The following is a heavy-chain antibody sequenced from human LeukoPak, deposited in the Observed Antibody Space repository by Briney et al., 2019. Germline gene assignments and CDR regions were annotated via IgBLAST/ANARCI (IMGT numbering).Heavy chain of an antibody. CDR3: ARGLRYYDSSGYYSEADAFDI. V-gene: IGHV1-8*01. CDR1: GYTFTSYD. D-gene: IGHD3-22*01. Sequence: GASVKVSCKASGYTFTSYDINWVRQSTGQGLGWMGWMNPNSGNTGYAQKFQGRVTMTRNTSISTAYMVLSRLRSEDTAVYYSARGLRYYDSSGYYSEADAFDIWGQGTMVTVSS. CDR2: MNPNSGNT. J-gene: IGHJ3*02.